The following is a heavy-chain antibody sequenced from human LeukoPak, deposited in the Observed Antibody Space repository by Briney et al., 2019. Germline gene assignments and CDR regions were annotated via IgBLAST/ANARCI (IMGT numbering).Heavy chain of an antibody. Sequence: GASVKVSCKASGYTLTGYYMHWVRQAPGQGLEWMGWINPNNGGTNYAQKFQGRVTMTRDTSISTAYMELSRLRSDDTAVYYCARDAIAAAGTGAWGQGTLVTVSS. D-gene: IGHD6-13*01. CDR2: INPNNGGT. J-gene: IGHJ5*02. CDR1: GYTLTGYY. CDR3: ARDAIAAAGTGA. V-gene: IGHV1-2*02.